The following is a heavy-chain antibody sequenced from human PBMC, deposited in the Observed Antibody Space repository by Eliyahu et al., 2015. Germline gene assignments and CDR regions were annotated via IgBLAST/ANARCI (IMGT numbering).Heavy chain of an antibody. CDR1: XGSISXGXYY. Sequence: QVQLQESGPGLVKPSQTLSLTCTXSXGSISXGXYYWXWXRXHPGKGLEWIGYIYYSGSTYYNPSLKSRVTISVDTSQNQFSLKLTSVTAADTAVYYCARTVAATVDYWGQGTLVTVSS. V-gene: IGHV4-31*03. J-gene: IGHJ4*02. CDR3: ARTVAATVDY. CDR2: IYYSGST. D-gene: IGHD2-15*01.